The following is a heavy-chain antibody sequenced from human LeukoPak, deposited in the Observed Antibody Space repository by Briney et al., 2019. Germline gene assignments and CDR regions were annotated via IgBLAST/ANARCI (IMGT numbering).Heavy chain of an antibody. V-gene: IGHV3-74*01. CDR3: ARGSGSYSFDY. D-gene: IGHD1-26*01. CDR2: INSDGGST. J-gene: IGHJ4*02. Sequence: GGSLRLSCAASGFTFSSFWMHWVRQAPGKGLVWVSRINSDGGSTSYADSVKGRLTISRDNAKNTLYLQMNSLRAEDTAVYYCARGSGSYSFDYWGQGTLVTVSS. CDR1: GFTFSSFW.